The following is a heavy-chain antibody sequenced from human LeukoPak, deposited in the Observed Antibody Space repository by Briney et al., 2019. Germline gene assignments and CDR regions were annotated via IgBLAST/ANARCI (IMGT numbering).Heavy chain of an antibody. CDR3: AKDYSIWSGLDY. V-gene: IGHV3-9*01. J-gene: IGHJ4*02. CDR2: ISWNSGSI. D-gene: IGHD3-3*01. Sequence: GRSLRLSCAASGFTFDDYAMHWVRQAPGKGLEWVSGISWNSGSIGYADSVKGRFTISRDNAKNSLYLQMNSLRAEDTALYYCAKDYSIWSGLDYCGQGTLVTVSS. CDR1: GFTFDDYA.